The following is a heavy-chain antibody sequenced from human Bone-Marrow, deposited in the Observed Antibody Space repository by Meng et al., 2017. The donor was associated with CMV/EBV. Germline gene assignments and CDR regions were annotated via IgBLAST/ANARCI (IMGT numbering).Heavy chain of an antibody. J-gene: IGHJ6*02. CDR1: GFIFSTYV. CDR2: ISSDGTNE. CDR3: AREPPTDCSSTSCRYYYGMDV. D-gene: IGHD2-2*01. Sequence: GGSLRLSCVASGFIFSTYVMHWVRQAPGKGLEWVAVISSDGTNEFYADSVKGRFTISRDNSKNTVYLQMNSLRADDTALYYCAREPPTDCSSTSCRYYYGMDVWGQGTTVTVSS. V-gene: IGHV3-30*04.